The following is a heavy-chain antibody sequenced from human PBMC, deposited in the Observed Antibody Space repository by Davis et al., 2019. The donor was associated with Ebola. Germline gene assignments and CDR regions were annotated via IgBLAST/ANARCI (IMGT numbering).Heavy chain of an antibody. V-gene: IGHV3-48*03. Sequence: GESLKISCAASGFTFSSYEMNWVRQAPGKGLEWVSYISSSGSTIYYADSVKGRFTISRDNAKNSLYLQMNSLRAEDTGIYYCTRVTGYDKPIEYWGQGTLVTVSS. J-gene: IGHJ4*02. CDR2: ISSSGSTI. CDR1: GFTFSSYE. CDR3: TRVTGYDKPIEY. D-gene: IGHD5-12*01.